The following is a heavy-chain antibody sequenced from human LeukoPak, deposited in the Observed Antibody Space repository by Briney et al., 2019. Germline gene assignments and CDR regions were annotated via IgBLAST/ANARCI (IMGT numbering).Heavy chain of an antibody. D-gene: IGHD1-26*01. CDR1: GGSFSGYY. J-gene: IGHJ5*02. V-gene: IGHV4-34*01. CDR3: ARGRGSGSYYPNWFDP. CDR2: INHSGST. Sequence: SETLSLTCAVYGGSFSGYYWSWIRQPPGKGLEWIGEINHSGSTNYNPSLKSRVTISVDMSKNQFSLKLSSVTAADTAVYYCARGRGSGSYYPNWFDPWGQGTLVTVSS.